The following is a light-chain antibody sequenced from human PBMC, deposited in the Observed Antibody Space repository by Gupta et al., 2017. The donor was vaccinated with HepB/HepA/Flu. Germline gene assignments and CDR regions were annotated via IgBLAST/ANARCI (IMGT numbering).Light chain of an antibody. J-gene: IGKJ2*01. V-gene: IGKV1-39*01. CDR1: RTISTY. Sequence: DIQMAQSPSSLSASVGDRVNLTCRASRTISTYLNWYQQKPGTAPKLLIYATSKLQSGVPSRFSGSDSGTDFTLTSSRLQPEDFATYFCRQRDRAPISFGQGTKLDIK. CDR3: RQRDRAPIS. CDR2: ATS.